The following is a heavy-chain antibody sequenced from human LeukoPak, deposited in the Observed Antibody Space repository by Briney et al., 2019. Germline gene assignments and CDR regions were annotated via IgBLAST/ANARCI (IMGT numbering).Heavy chain of an antibody. CDR3: ASSSSTPLRFDY. J-gene: IGHJ4*02. D-gene: IGHD6-6*01. V-gene: IGHV4-4*02. CDR2: IYHSGST. Sequence: TSGTLSLTCAVSGGSISSSNWWSWVRQPPGKGLEWIGEIYHSGSTNYNPSLKSRVTISVDKSKNQFSLKLSSVTAADTAVYYCASSSSTPLRFDYWGQGTLVTVSS. CDR1: GGSISSSNW.